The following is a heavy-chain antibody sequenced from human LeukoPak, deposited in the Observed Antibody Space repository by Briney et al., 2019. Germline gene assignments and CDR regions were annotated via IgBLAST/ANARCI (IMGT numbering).Heavy chain of an antibody. J-gene: IGHJ4*02. Sequence: GGSLRLSCAASGFTFSSYSMNWVRQAPGKGLEWVSVIYSGGTRYNADSVKGRFSISRDNSKNTLYLQMNSLRAEDTAVYYCARKNWNYFDYWGQGTLVTVAS. CDR1: GFTFSSYS. D-gene: IGHD1-1*01. CDR3: ARKNWNYFDY. V-gene: IGHV3-66*01. CDR2: IYSGGTR.